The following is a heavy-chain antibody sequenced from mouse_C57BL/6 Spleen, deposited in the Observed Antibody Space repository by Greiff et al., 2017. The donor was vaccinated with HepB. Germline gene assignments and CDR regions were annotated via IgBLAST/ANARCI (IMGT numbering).Heavy chain of an antibody. Sequence: VQLQESGPGLVAPSQSLSITCTVSGFSLTSYAISWVRQPPGKGLEWLGVIWTGGGTNYNSALKSRLSISKDNSKSQVFLKMNSLQTDDTARYYCARDGDYYGSSSDWYFDVWGTGTTVTVSS. D-gene: IGHD1-1*01. V-gene: IGHV2-9-1*01. J-gene: IGHJ1*03. CDR2: IWTGGGT. CDR3: ARDGDYYGSSSDWYFDV. CDR1: GFSLTSYA.